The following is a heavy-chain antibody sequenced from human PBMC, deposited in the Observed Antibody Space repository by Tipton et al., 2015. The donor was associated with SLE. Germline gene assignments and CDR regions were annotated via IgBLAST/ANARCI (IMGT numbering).Heavy chain of an antibody. Sequence: SLRLSCAASGFTFSDYYMSWIRQAPGKGLKWVSYISSSSSYTNYADSVKGRFTISRDNAKNSLYLQMNSLRAEDTAVYYCARAGPNRVIFITNWFDPWGQGTLVTVSS. J-gene: IGHJ5*02. V-gene: IGHV3-11*06. D-gene: IGHD3-10*01. CDR3: ARAGPNRVIFITNWFDP. CDR2: ISSSSSYT. CDR1: GFTFSDYY.